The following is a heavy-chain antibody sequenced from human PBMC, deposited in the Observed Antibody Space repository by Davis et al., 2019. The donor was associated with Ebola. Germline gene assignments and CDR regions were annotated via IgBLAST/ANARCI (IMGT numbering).Heavy chain of an antibody. CDR3: ARDLATMDRRDYSSGWYTRYYYYGMDV. J-gene: IGHJ6*02. CDR2: IIPILGIA. D-gene: IGHD6-19*01. Sequence: SVKASCKASAGTFSSYAISWVRQAPGQGLEWMGRIIPILGIANYAQKFQGRVTITADESTSTAYMELSRLRSDDTAVYYCARDLATMDRRDYSSGWYTRYYYYGMDVWGQGTTVTVSS. CDR1: AGTFSSYA. V-gene: IGHV1-69*04.